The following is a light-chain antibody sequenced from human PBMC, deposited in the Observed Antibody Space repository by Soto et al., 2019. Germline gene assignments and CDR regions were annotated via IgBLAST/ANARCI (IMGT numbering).Light chain of an antibody. Sequence: EIVMTQSPATLSVSPGERATLSCRASQSVYNNLAWYQQKPGQAPRLLIYGASTRATGIPARFSGSGSGTEFTLTISSLQSEDFAVYYCQHYGSSPPYTFGQGTKLEIK. CDR3: QHYGSSPPYT. CDR2: GAS. V-gene: IGKV3-15*01. CDR1: QSVYNN. J-gene: IGKJ2*01.